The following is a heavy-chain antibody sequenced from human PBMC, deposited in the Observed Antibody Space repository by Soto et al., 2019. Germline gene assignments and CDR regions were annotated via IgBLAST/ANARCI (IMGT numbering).Heavy chain of an antibody. CDR2: ISGSGGTT. J-gene: IGHJ6*02. D-gene: IGHD3-3*01. CDR1: GFTFENYA. V-gene: IGHV3-23*01. Sequence: PGGSLRLSCVASGFTFENYAMSWVRQARGKGLEWVSAISGSGGTTYYSDSVKGRFTISRGNSKNTVYLQMNDLRVEDAAEYFCAKDSWAIFGVPAGEYYAMDVWGQGTTVTVSS. CDR3: AKDSWAIFGVPAGEYYAMDV.